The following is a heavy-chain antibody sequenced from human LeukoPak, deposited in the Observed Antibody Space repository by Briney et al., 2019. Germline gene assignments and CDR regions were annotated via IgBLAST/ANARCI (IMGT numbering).Heavy chain of an antibody. Sequence: KSSETLSLTCAVYGGSLSGYYWSWIRQPPGKGLEWSGEINHSGSTNYNPSLKSRVTISVDTSKNQFSLKLSSVTAADTAVYYCARVLRGSGSYYVHWGQGTLVTVSS. V-gene: IGHV4-34*01. D-gene: IGHD3-10*01. CDR3: ARVLRGSGSYYVH. CDR2: INHSGST. CDR1: GGSLSGYY. J-gene: IGHJ4*02.